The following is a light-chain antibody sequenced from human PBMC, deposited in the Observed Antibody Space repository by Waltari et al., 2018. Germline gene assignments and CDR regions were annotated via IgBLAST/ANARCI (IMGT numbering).Light chain of an antibody. V-gene: IGLV2-23*02. Sequence: QSALPQPASVPGSPGQSITISGIGTSNDVGKNNLVSWYQHHQGKVPKLIIFEVTKRPSGISHRFSGSKSGSTASLTISGLQAEDEADYYCCSYGGSFDPYLVFGGGTKLTVL. J-gene: IGLJ2*01. CDR3: CSYGGSFDPYLV. CDR1: SNDVGKNNL. CDR2: EVT.